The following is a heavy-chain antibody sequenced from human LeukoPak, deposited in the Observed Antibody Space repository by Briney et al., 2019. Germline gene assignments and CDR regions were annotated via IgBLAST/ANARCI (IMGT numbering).Heavy chain of an antibody. CDR1: GFTFSSYS. Sequence: GGSLRLSCAASGFTFSSYSMNWVRQAPGKGLEWVSYISSSSSTIYYADSVKGRFTISRDNAKNSLYLQMNSLRAEDTAVYYCARTRLARYHDAFDIWGQGTMVTVSS. V-gene: IGHV3-48*04. CDR2: ISSSSSTI. J-gene: IGHJ3*02. D-gene: IGHD3-16*02. CDR3: ARTRLARYHDAFDI.